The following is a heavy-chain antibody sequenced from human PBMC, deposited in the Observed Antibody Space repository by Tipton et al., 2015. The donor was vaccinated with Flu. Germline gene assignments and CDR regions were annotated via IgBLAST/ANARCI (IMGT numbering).Heavy chain of an antibody. J-gene: IGHJ6*02. CDR1: GGSISSSSYY. D-gene: IGHD3-16*02. Sequence: TLSLTCTVSGGSISSSSYYWGWIRQPPGKGLEWIGSIYYSGSTYYNPSLKSRVTISVDTSKNQFSLKLSSVTAADTAVYYCARDNLLQSGGIRPYYYYAMDVWGQGTTVIVSS. CDR2: IYYSGST. CDR3: ARDNLLQSGGIRPYYYYAMDV. V-gene: IGHV4-39*07.